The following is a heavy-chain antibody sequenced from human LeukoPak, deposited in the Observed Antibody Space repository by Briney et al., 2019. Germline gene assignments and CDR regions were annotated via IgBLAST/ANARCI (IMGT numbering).Heavy chain of an antibody. Sequence: SSETLSLTSTVSGGSMSNYYWGWIRQPPGKGLEWIGSIYYSGSTYYNPSLKSRVTISVDTSKNQFSLKLSSVTAADTAVYYCARDGITMVRGVLHYYYGMDVWGQGTTVTVSS. J-gene: IGHJ6*02. CDR1: GGSMSNYY. V-gene: IGHV4-39*07. D-gene: IGHD3-10*01. CDR3: ARDGITMVRGVLHYYYGMDV. CDR2: IYYSGST.